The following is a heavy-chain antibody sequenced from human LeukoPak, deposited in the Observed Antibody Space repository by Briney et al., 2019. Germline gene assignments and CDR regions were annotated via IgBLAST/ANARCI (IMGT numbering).Heavy chain of an antibody. V-gene: IGHV1-69*05. CDR1: GGTFSSYA. J-gene: IGHJ6*03. Sequence: KVSCKASGGTFSSYAISWGRQAPGRGLEWLGGIIPIFGTANYAQKFQGRVTITTDESTSTAYVGLSSLRSEDTAVYFCARGRYQLLYGNDYYMDVWGKGTTVTVSS. CDR2: IIPIFGTA. D-gene: IGHD2-2*02. CDR3: ARGRYQLLYGNDYYMDV.